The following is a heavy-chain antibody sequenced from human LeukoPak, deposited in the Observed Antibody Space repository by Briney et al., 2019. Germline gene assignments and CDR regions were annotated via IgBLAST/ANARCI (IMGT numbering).Heavy chain of an antibody. D-gene: IGHD1-26*01. CDR1: GFTFSDYY. CDR3: AKDRQWELHPYFDY. J-gene: IGHJ4*02. CDR2: ISGSGGST. V-gene: IGHV3-23*01. Sequence: PGCALRLSCAASGFTFSDYYMSWVRQAPGKGLEGVSAISGSGGSTYYADSVKGRFTISRDNSKNTLYLQMNSLRAEDTAVYYCAKDRQWELHPYFDYWGQGTLVTVSS.